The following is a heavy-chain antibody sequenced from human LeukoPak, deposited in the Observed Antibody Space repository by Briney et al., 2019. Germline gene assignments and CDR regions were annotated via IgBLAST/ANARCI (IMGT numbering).Heavy chain of an antibody. CDR1: GFTVSSNY. Sequence: GGSLRLSCAASGFTVSSNYMSWVRQAPGEGLEWVSVIYSCGSTYYADSVKGRFTISRHNSKNTLYLQMNSLRAEDTAVYYCAKAGMTTVVRAFFDYWGQGTLVTVSS. CDR3: AKAGMTTVVRAFFDY. CDR2: IYSCGST. D-gene: IGHD4-23*01. V-gene: IGHV3-66*03. J-gene: IGHJ4*02.